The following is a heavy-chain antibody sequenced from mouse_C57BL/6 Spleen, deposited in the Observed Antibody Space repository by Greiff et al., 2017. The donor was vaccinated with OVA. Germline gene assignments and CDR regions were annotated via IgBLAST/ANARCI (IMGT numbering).Heavy chain of an antibody. Sequence: QVQLQQPGAELVKPGASVKLSCKASGYTFTSSWMQWVKQRPGQGLEWIGEIDPSASYTNYTQTFKGKATLTVDTSSSTAYMQLSSLPSEDSAVYYCAKRGYDANYCDYWGQGPTLTVSS. CDR1: GYTFTSSW. CDR2: IDPSASYT. D-gene: IGHD2-14*01. CDR3: AKRGYDANYCDY. V-gene: IGHV1-50*01. J-gene: IGHJ2*01.